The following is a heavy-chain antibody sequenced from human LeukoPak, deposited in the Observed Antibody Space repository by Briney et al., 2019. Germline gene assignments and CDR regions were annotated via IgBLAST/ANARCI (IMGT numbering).Heavy chain of an antibody. V-gene: IGHV3-9*03. CDR3: AKDIGAVAGPFDY. J-gene: IGHJ4*02. Sequence: GRSLRLSCAASGFTFDDYAMHWVRQAPGKGLEWVSGISWNSGSMGYADSVKGRFTISRDNAKNSLYLQMNSLRAEDMALYYCAKDIGAVAGPFDYWGQGTLVTVSS. CDR2: ISWNSGSM. D-gene: IGHD6-19*01. CDR1: GFTFDDYA.